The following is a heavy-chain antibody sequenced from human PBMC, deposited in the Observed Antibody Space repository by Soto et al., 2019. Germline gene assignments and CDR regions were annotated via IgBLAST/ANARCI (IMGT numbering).Heavy chain of an antibody. CDR1: GGSFSGYY. Sequence: SETLSLTCAVYGGSFSGYYWSWIRQPPGKGLEWIEEINHSGSTNYNPSLKSRVAISVDTSKNQFSLKLSSVTAADTAVYYCARGGPTGIAAAATGWFDPWGQGTLVTVSS. CDR3: ARGGPTGIAAAATGWFDP. J-gene: IGHJ5*02. D-gene: IGHD6-13*01. V-gene: IGHV4-34*01. CDR2: INHSGST.